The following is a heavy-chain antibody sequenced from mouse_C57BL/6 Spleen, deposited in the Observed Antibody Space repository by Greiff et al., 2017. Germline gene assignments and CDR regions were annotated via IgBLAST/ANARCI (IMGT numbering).Heavy chain of an antibody. D-gene: IGHD1-1*02. J-gene: IGHJ4*01. CDR1: GFSLTSYG. CDR3: ARHTNLWHSMDY. Sequence: VKLMESGPGLVAPSQSLSITCTVSGFSLTSYGVHWVRQPPGQGLEWLVVIWSDGSTTYNSALKSRLSVSKDNSKSQVFLKMNSLQTDDTARDYCARHTNLWHSMDYWGQGTSVTVSS. CDR2: IWSDGST. V-gene: IGHV2-6-1*01.